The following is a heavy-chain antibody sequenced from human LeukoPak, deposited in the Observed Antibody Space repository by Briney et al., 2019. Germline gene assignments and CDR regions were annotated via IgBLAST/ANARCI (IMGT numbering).Heavy chain of an antibody. CDR3: ARRWSGYSSSWYNGVVKYWFDP. V-gene: IGHV4-34*01. Sequence: PSETLSLTCAVYGGSFSGYYWSWIRQPPGKGLEWIGEINHSGSTNYNPSLKSRVTISVDTSKNQFSLKLSSVTAADTAVYYCARRWSGYSSSWYNGVVKYWFDPWGQGTLVTVSS. J-gene: IGHJ5*02. CDR1: GGSFSGYY. CDR2: INHSGST. D-gene: IGHD6-13*01.